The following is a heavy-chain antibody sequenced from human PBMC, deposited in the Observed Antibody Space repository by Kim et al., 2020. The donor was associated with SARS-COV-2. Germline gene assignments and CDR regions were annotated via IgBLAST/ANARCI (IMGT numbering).Heavy chain of an antibody. D-gene: IGHD6-19*01. CDR2: ITKYDSRT. CDR3: AKDHPASGWPSLEY. Sequence: GGSLRLSCVASGFNSNNYAMSWVRQAPGKGLEWVSAITKYDSRTYYADSVKGRFTISRDIPKNTVYLQMNSLIAEDTALYYCAKDHPASGWPSLEYWGRGTLVTVSS. J-gene: IGHJ4*02. CDR1: GFNSNNYA. V-gene: IGHV3-23*05.